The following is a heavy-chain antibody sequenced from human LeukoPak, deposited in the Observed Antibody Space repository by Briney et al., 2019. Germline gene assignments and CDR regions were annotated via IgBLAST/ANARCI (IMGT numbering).Heavy chain of an antibody. D-gene: IGHD5-24*01. J-gene: IGHJ4*02. CDR1: GGSFSGYY. CDR2: INHSGST. Sequence: SETLSLTCAVYGGSFSGYYWSWIRQPPGKGLEWIGEINHSGSTNYNPSLKSRVTISVDTSKNQFSLKLSSVTAADTAVYYCARDVEMATIENYWGQGTLVTVSS. CDR3: ARDVEMATIENY. V-gene: IGHV4-34*01.